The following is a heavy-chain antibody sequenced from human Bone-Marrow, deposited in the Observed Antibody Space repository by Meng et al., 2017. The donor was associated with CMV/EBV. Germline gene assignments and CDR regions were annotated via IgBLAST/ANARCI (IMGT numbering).Heavy chain of an antibody. J-gene: IGHJ6*02. CDR2: ISAYNGNT. CDR1: GYTFTSYG. Sequence: ASVKVSCKASGYTFTSYGISWVRQAPGQGLEWMGWISAYNGNTNYAQKLQGRVTMTTDTSTSTAYMELRSLRSDDTAVYYCARRLQGYDFLSGYWPPKCHYGMDVWGQGTTVTVSS. D-gene: IGHD3-3*01. V-gene: IGHV1-18*01. CDR3: ARRLQGYDFLSGYWPPKCHYGMDV.